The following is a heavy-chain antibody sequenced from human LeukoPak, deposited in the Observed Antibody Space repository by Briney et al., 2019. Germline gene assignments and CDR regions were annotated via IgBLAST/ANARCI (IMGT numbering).Heavy chain of an antibody. Sequence: PGGSLRLSCAASGFTCSSYAMHWVRQAPGKGLEWVAVISYDGSNKYYADSVKGRFTISRDNSKNTLYLQMNSLRAEDTAVYYCARTAGSYYYYGMDVWGQGTTVTVSS. CDR2: ISYDGSNK. D-gene: IGHD6-13*01. CDR3: ARTAGSYYYYGMDV. CDR1: GFTCSSYA. J-gene: IGHJ6*02. V-gene: IGHV3-30-3*01.